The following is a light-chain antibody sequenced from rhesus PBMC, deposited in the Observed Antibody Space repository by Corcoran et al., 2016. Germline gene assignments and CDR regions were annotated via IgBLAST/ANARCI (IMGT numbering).Light chain of an antibody. J-gene: IGKJ1*01. Sequence: DIQMTQSPSSLSASVGDTVTITCRASQGISNYLAWYQQKPGKAPKPLNYSASNLESGVPSRFSGSGSGIDFTLTISSLEPEDFAITYCQQHNSYPRTFGQGTKVEIK. CDR3: QQHNSYPRT. CDR1: QGISNY. CDR2: SAS. V-gene: IGKV1S14*01.